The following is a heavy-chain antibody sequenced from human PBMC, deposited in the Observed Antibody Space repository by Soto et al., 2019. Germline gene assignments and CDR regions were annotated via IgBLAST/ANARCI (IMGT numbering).Heavy chain of an antibody. CDR1: GFTFSNAW. V-gene: IGHV3-15*07. D-gene: IGHD3-16*02. Sequence: GGSLRLSCAASGFTFSNAWMNWVRQAPGKGLEWVGRIKSKTDGGTTDYAAPVKGRFTISRDDSKNTLYLQMNSLKTEDTAVYYCATHERGISYDYVWGSYHHYYYGMDVWGQGTTVTVSS. CDR3: ATHERGISYDYVWGSYHHYYYGMDV. J-gene: IGHJ6*02. CDR2: IKSKTDGGTT.